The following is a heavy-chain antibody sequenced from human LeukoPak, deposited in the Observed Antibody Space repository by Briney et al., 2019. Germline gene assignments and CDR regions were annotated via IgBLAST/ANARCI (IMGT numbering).Heavy chain of an antibody. D-gene: IGHD3-10*01. CDR2: ISWNSGSI. J-gene: IGHJ4*02. V-gene: IGHV3-9*01. Sequence: GRSLRLSCAASGFTFDDYAMHWVRQAPGKGLEWVSGISWNSGSIGYADSVKGRFTISRDNAKNSLYLQMTSLRAEDTALYYWGKEEFTMVRGGVDYWGQGTRVTVSS. CDR1: GFTFDDYA. CDR3: GKEEFTMVRGGVDY.